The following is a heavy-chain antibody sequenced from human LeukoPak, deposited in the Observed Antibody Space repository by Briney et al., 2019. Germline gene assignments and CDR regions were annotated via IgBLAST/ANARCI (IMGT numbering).Heavy chain of an antibody. CDR3: ASYCCGGSCYPYDAFDI. CDR2: INAYNGNT. Sequence: ASVKVSCKASGYTFTSYGISWVRQAPGQGLEWMGWINAYNGNTNYAQKLQGRVTMTTDTSTSTAYMELRSLRSDDTAVYYCASYCCGGSCYPYDAFDIWGQGTMVTVSS. V-gene: IGHV1-18*04. CDR1: GYTFTSYG. D-gene: IGHD2-15*01. J-gene: IGHJ3*02.